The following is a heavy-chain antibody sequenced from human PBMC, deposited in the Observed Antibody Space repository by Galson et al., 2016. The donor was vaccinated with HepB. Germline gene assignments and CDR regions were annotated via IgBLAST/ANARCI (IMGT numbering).Heavy chain of an antibody. J-gene: IGHJ3*01. Sequence: SLRLSCAASGFTFSRHYMTWVRQAPGKGLEWLANIKQDASEQFYADSVKGRFTISRDNAKNSLFLKMTSLRVDDTAVYYCARESRIGTTPRDDAADVWGQGTMVIVSA. CDR3: ARESRIGTTPRDDAADV. V-gene: IGHV3-7*04. CDR1: GFTFSRHY. D-gene: IGHD1-1*01. CDR2: IKQDASEQ.